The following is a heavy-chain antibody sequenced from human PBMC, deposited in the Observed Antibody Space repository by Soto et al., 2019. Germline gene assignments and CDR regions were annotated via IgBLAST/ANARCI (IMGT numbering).Heavy chain of an antibody. D-gene: IGHD6-13*01. Sequence: GGSLRLSCAASGFTFSSYAMSWVRQAPGKGLEWVAVIRYNGSNTYYADSVKGRFTISGDNSKNTLYLQMNSLRAEDTAVYYCARDHRFYIAAAGFLDYWGQGTLVTVSS. CDR2: IRYNGSNT. V-gene: IGHV3-33*08. J-gene: IGHJ4*02. CDR3: ARDHRFYIAAAGFLDY. CDR1: GFTFSSYA.